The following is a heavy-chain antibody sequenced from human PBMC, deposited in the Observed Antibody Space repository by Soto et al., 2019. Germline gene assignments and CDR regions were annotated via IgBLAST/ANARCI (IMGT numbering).Heavy chain of an antibody. V-gene: IGHV1-3*01. J-gene: IGHJ6*02. CDR2: INAGNGNT. Sequence: ASVKVSCKASGYTFTSYAMHWVRQAPGQRLEWMGWINAGNGNTKYSQKFQGRVTITRDTSASTAYMELSSLRSEDTAVYYCARVRITGTREDGMDVWGQGTTVTVSS. CDR3: ARVRITGTREDGMDV. CDR1: GYTFTSYA. D-gene: IGHD1-7*01.